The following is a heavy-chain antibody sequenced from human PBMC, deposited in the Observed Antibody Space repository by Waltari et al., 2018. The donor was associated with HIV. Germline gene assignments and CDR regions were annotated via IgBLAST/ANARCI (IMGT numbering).Heavy chain of an antibody. V-gene: IGHV4-59*11. J-gene: IGHJ4*02. CDR2: IYDSGST. Sequence: QVQLQESGPGLVKPSETLLLTCTVSGGSISSHYWRWIRQPPGKGLECIGYIYDSGSTNYNPSLKSRVTIAVDTSKKQISLKLSFVTAADTAVYYCARDFPFSHYYGSGSYFGSDYWGQGTQVTVSS. CDR3: ARDFPFSHYYGSGSYFGSDY. CDR1: GGSISSHY. D-gene: IGHD3-10*01.